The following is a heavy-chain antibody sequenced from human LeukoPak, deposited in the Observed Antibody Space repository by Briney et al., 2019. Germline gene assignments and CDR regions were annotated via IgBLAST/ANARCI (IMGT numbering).Heavy chain of an antibody. D-gene: IGHD6-6*01. CDR1: GFTFSNYE. CDR3: ARGPYSSSAGGFDY. J-gene: IGHJ4*02. V-gene: IGHV3-48*03. CDR2: ISSSGSSI. Sequence: GGSLRLSCAASGFTFSNYEMNWVRQAPGKGLEWVSYISSSGSSIFSADSVKGRFTISRDNAKNSLYLQMNSLRVEDTALYYCARGPYSSSAGGFDYWGQGTLVTVSS.